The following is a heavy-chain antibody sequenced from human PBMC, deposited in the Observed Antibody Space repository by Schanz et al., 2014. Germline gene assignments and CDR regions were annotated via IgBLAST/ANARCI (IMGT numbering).Heavy chain of an antibody. V-gene: IGHV3-23*01. CDR3: AKYRGYYRVSGSYRELEY. Sequence: EVKLLESGGGLVQPGGSLRLSCAASGFTFGDYAMTWVRQAPGKGLEWVSAINTGVNTYYADSVRGRFTISRDNAENTLFLQMNSLRPEDTAVYYCAKYRGYYRVSGSYRELEYWGQGTLVTVSS. CDR1: GFTFGDYA. D-gene: IGHD3-10*01. CDR2: INTGVNT. J-gene: IGHJ4*02.